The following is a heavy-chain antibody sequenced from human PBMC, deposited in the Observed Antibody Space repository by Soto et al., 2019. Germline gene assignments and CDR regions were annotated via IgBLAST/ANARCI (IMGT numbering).Heavy chain of an antibody. CDR3: AASPAYSSGWADY. CDR1: GFTFTSSA. V-gene: IGHV1-58*01. Sequence: GASVKVSCKASGFTFTSSAVPWVRQARGQRLEWIGWIVVGSGNTNYAQKFQERVTITRDMSTSTAYMELSSLRSEDTAVYYCAASPAYSSGWADYWGQGTLVTVSS. J-gene: IGHJ4*02. CDR2: IVVGSGNT. D-gene: IGHD6-19*01.